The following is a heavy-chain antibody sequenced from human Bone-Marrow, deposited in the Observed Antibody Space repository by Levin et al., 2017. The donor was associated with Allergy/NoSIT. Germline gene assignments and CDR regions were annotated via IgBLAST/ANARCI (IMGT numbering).Heavy chain of an antibody. Sequence: PGGSLRLSCAVSGFTFTNNAMSWVSQAPGQGLEWVSAISNTGHSTYYADSVKGRFTISRDNSKDTLYLQMHSLRADDTAVYYCTRVLGYNAWYFDFWGRGTLVTASS. CDR2: ISNTGHST. CDR1: GFTFTNNA. V-gene: IGHV3-23*01. CDR3: TRVLGYNAWYFDF. J-gene: IGHJ2*01. D-gene: IGHD1-1*01.